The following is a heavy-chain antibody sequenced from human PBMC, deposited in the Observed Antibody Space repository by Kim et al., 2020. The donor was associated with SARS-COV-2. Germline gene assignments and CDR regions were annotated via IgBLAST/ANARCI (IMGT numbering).Heavy chain of an antibody. D-gene: IGHD6-25*01. V-gene: IGHV3-30*02. J-gene: IGHJ6*02. CDR2: K. Sequence: KYDAGSGKGRFTTSSDNSRNPLYLQMNSLRAEDTAVYYCAKAATDYGMDVWGQGTTVTVSS. CDR3: AKAATDYGMDV.